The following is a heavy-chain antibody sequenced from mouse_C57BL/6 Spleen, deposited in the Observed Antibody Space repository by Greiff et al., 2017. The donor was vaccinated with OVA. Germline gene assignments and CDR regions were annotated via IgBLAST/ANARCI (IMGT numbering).Heavy chain of an antibody. Sequence: VKVVESGPELVKPGASVKISCKASGYAFSSSWMNWVKQRPGKGLEWIGRIYPGDGDTNYNGKFKGKATLTADKSSSTAYMQLSSLTSEDSAVYFCAREREYYYGSSGFAYWGQGTLVTVSA. J-gene: IGHJ3*01. D-gene: IGHD1-1*01. V-gene: IGHV1-82*01. CDR2: IYPGDGDT. CDR1: GYAFSSSW. CDR3: AREREYYYGSSGFAY.